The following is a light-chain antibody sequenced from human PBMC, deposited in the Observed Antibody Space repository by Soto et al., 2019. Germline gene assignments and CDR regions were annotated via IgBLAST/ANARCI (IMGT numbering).Light chain of an antibody. J-gene: IGLJ3*02. V-gene: IGLV2-8*01. CDR3: SSYTVINTAV. CDR1: SSDVGGYNY. CDR2: EVS. Sequence: QSALTQPPSASGSPGQSVTISCTGTSSDVGGYNYVSWYQQHPGKAPKLMIYEVSKRPSGVPDRFSGSKSGNTASLTVSGLQAEDEADYYCSSYTVINTAVFGGGTKLTVL.